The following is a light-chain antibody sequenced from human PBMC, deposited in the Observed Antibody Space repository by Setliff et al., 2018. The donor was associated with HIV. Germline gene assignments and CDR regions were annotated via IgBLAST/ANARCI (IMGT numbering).Light chain of an antibody. CDR3: GTWADSLNIWV. Sequence: QSVLAQPPSLSAAPGQMVTIRCSAISSNIEKNYVSWYQVLPGTVPKLLIYADDKRPSGIPDCFSGSKSGASATLAITGLQTGDEADYYCGTWADSLNIWVFGGGTK. CDR2: ADD. V-gene: IGLV1-51*01. J-gene: IGLJ3*02. CDR1: SSNIEKNY.